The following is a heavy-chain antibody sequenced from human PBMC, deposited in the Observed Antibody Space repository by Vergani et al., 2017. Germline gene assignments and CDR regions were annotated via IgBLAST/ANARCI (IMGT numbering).Heavy chain of an antibody. CDR3: ARGGGPRLFDY. CDR2: IYYSGST. CDR1: GGSISSYY. Sequence: QVQLQESGPGLVKPSETLSLTCTVSGGSISSYYWSWIRQPPGKGLERIGYIYYSGSTNYNPSLKSRVTISVDTSKNQFSLKLSSVTAADTAVYYCARGGGPRLFDYWGQGTLVTVSS. D-gene: IGHD2-15*01. V-gene: IGHV4-59*01. J-gene: IGHJ4*02.